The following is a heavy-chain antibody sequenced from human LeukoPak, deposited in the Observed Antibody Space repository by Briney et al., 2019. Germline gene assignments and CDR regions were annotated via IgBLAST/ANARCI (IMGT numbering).Heavy chain of an antibody. CDR2: VNTVSSYI. J-gene: IGHJ4*02. CDR1: GFTFSDYS. V-gene: IGHV3-21*04. Sequence: GGSLRLSCAASGFTFSDYSMNWVRQAPGKGLEWVASVNTVSSYIYYADSMRGRFTISRDNAKNSLFLQMDSLRAEDTAVYYCARQQLRLDYWGQGTLVTVSS. CDR3: ARQQLRLDY. D-gene: IGHD5-18*01.